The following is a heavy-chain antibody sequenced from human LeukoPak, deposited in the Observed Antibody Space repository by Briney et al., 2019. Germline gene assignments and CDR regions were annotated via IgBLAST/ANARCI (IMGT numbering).Heavy chain of an antibody. CDR1: GGSISSSSYY. J-gene: IGHJ3*02. V-gene: IGHV4-39*01. Sequence: SETLSLTCTVSGGSISSSSYYWGWIRQPPGKGLEWIGSFYHSGSTYYNPSLKSRVTISVDTSKDQFSLKLSSVTAADTAVYYCAGQTGSYGYPGAFDIWGQGTMVTVSS. D-gene: IGHD5-18*01. CDR2: FYHSGST. CDR3: AGQTGSYGYPGAFDI.